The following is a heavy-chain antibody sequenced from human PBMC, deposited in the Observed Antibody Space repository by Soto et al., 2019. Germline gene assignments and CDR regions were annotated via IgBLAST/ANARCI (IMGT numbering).Heavy chain of an antibody. Sequence: PSQTLSLTCAISGDSVSSNSAAWNWIRQSPSRGLEWLGRTYYRSKWYNDYAVSVKSRITINPDTSKNQFSLQLNSVTPEDTAVYYCAREQLWFGELAPHYYYYGMDVWGQGTTVTVSS. CDR2: TYYRSKWYN. D-gene: IGHD3-10*01. J-gene: IGHJ6*02. CDR1: GDSVSSNSAA. V-gene: IGHV6-1*01. CDR3: AREQLWFGELAPHYYYYGMDV.